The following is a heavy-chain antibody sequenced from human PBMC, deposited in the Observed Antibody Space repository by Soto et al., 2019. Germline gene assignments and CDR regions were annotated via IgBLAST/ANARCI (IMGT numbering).Heavy chain of an antibody. Sequence: QVQLVQSGAEVKKPGASVKVSCKASGYTFTSYDINWVRQATGQGLEWMRWMNPNSGNTGNAQKFQGRVTMTRNTSISTAYMELSSLRSEDTAVYYCARGSPNWGAQNPAYNFDYWGQGTLVTVSS. V-gene: IGHV1-8*01. D-gene: IGHD7-27*01. CDR1: GYTFTSYD. J-gene: IGHJ4*02. CDR2: MNPNSGNT. CDR3: ARGSPNWGAQNPAYNFDY.